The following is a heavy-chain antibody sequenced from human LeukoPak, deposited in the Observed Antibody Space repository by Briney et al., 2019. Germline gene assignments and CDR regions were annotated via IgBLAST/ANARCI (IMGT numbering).Heavy chain of an antibody. J-gene: IGHJ3*02. CDR2: IKQDGSEK. D-gene: IGHD5-12*01. CDR3: ARDHSGYDYDAFDI. CDR1: GFTVSSNY. V-gene: IGHV3-7*05. Sequence: GGSLRLSCAASGFTVSSNYMSWVRQAPGKGLEWVANIKQDGSEKYYVDSVKGRFTISRDNAKNSLYLQMNSLRAEDTAVYYCARDHSGYDYDAFDIWGQGTMVTVSS.